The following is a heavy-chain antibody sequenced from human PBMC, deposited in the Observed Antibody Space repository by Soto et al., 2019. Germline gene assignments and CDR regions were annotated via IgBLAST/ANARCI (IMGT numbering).Heavy chain of an antibody. CDR1: GFTFSTYS. V-gene: IGHV3-21*02. CDR2: ISTTSTYI. CDR3: ARDFKYDILTSHYGMDV. Sequence: EVQLVESGGGLVKPGGSLRLSCAASGFTFSTYSMHWVRQAPGKGLEWVSSISTTSTYIYYADSVKGRFTISRDNAKNSLFLQVNSLRAEDTAVYFCARDFKYDILTSHYGMDVWCQGTTVTVSS. J-gene: IGHJ6*02. D-gene: IGHD3-9*01.